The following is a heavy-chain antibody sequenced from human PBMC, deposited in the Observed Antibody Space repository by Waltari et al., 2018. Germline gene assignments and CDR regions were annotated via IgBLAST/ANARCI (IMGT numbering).Heavy chain of an antibody. J-gene: IGHJ4*02. CDR1: GDPITSASY. V-gene: IGHV4-38-2*01. CDR3: ARHESAHYGGFDS. CDR2: VYHFGSS. D-gene: IGHD4-17*01. Sequence: QVQLQESGPGLVKPSATLSLTCAVSGDPITSASYWCWIRQPPGKGLGWIGYVYHFGSSSYNPSLKSRVTMSVDTSKRQFSLNLSSVTAADTAVYYCARHESAHYGGFDSWGRGTLVTVSA.